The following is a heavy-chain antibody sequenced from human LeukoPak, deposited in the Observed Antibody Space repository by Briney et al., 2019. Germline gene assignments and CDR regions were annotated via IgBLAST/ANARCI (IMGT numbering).Heavy chain of an antibody. J-gene: IGHJ5*02. V-gene: IGHV1-8*01. CDR1: GYTFTSYD. D-gene: IGHD6-19*01. CDR3: AKEQWAENEDNWFDP. Sequence: ASVKVSCKASGYTFTSYDINWVRQATGQGLEWMGWMNPNSGNTGYAQKFQGRVTMTRNTSISTAYMELSSLRAEDTAVYYCAKEQWAENEDNWFDPWGQGTLVTVSS. CDR2: MNPNSGNT.